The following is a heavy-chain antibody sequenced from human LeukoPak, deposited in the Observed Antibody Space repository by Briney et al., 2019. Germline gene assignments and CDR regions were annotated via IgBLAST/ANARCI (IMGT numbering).Heavy chain of an antibody. CDR3: ARDPYGAVAAPFDY. V-gene: IGHV3-21*01. Sequence: GGSLRLSCAASGFTFSSYSMNWVRQAPGKGPEWVSSISSSSSYIYYADSVKGRFTISRDNAKNSLYLQMNSLRAEDTAVYYCARDPYGAVAAPFDYWGQGTLVTVSS. CDR2: ISSSSSYI. J-gene: IGHJ4*02. D-gene: IGHD6-19*01. CDR1: GFTFSSYS.